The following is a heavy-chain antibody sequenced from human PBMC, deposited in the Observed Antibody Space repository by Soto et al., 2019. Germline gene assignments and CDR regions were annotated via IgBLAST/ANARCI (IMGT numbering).Heavy chain of an antibody. CDR3: ARAPIILDTIPYDY. Sequence: SETLSLTCTVSGGSVSSGSYYWSWIRQPPGKGLEWIGYIYYSGSTNYNPSLKSRVTISVDTSKNQFSLKLSSVTAADTAVYYWARAPIILDTIPYDYWGQGTLVTVSS. D-gene: IGHD5-12*01. CDR1: GGSVSSGSYY. CDR2: IYYSGST. J-gene: IGHJ4*02. V-gene: IGHV4-61*01.